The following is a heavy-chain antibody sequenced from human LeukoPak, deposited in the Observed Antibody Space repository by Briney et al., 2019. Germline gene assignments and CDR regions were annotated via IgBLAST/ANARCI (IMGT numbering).Heavy chain of an antibody. J-gene: IGHJ4*02. V-gene: IGHV3-21*01. CDR3: ARVLFASGNFYNPDF. D-gene: IGHD3-10*01. CDR2: ISRSSDYI. Sequence: PGGSLRLPCAASGFTFSDYSMNWVRQAPGKGLEWVSSISRSSDYIFYADSVKGRFTISRDNAKDSLYLQMNSLRVDDTALYYCARVLFASGNFYNPDFWGQGTLVTVSS. CDR1: GFTFSDYS.